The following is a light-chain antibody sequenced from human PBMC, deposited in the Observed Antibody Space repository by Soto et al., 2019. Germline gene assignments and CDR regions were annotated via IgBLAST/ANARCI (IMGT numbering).Light chain of an antibody. CDR3: CSYARSYILV. J-gene: IGLJ2*01. CDR1: SSDVGGYNY. V-gene: IGLV2-11*01. Sequence: QSALTQPRSVSGSPGQSVTISCTGTSSDVGGYNYVSWYQQHPGKAPKLMIYDVIKRPSGVPDRFSGSKSGNTASLTISGLQAEDEADYHCCSYARSYILVFGGGTKLTVL. CDR2: DVI.